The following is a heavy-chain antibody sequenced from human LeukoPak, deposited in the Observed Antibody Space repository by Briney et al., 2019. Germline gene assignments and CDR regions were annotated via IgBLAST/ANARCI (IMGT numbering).Heavy chain of an antibody. Sequence: GGSLRLSCAASGFTFSSYGMHWVRQAPGKGLEWVAVIWYDGSNKYYADSVKGRFTISRDNSKNTLYLQMNSLRAEDTAVYYCAKDVTTGTLALDYWGQGTLVTVSS. V-gene: IGHV3-33*06. CDR1: GFTFSSYG. J-gene: IGHJ4*02. D-gene: IGHD1-1*01. CDR3: AKDVTTGTLALDY. CDR2: IWYDGSNK.